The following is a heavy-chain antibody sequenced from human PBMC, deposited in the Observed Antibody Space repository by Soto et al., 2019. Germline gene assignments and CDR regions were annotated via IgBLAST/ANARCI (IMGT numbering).Heavy chain of an antibody. Sequence: QVLLQESGPGLVKSSQTLSLTCTVSGGSISSGDYSWSWVRKSPGKGLEWIGHIYNSGIPYYNPSLKSRVVISIDTSRNQFSLRLNSLTAADRAVYFCARGVTVFGLVSRFWFDPWGQGTVVTVSS. CDR3: ARGVTVFGLVSRFWFDP. CDR1: GGSISSGDYS. D-gene: IGHD3-3*01. CDR2: IYNSGIP. V-gene: IGHV4-30-4*01. J-gene: IGHJ5*02.